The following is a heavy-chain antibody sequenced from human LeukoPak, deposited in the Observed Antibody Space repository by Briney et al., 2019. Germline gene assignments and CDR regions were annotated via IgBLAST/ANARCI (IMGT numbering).Heavy chain of an antibody. CDR2: IIPVVNIP. CDR1: GGTFSSYA. V-gene: IGHV1-69*04. CDR3: ATQTYSGSYSGVAY. J-gene: IGHJ4*02. D-gene: IGHD1-26*01. Sequence: SVKVSCKASGGTFSSYAISWVRQAPGQGLEWMGRIIPVVNIPDYAQKFQGRVTIIADKSTSTVYMELSSLKSEDTAIYYCATQTYSGSYSGVAYWGQGTLVTVSS.